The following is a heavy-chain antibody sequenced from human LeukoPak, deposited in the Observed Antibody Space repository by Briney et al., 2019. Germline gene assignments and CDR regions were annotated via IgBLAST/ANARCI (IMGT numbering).Heavy chain of an antibody. CDR2: IDPTDSYT. J-gene: IGHJ5*02. Sequence: GESLKISCKGSGYSFSSYWISWVSQMPGKGLEWMGRIDPTDSYTDYSPSFQGHVTISVDRSISTAYLQWSSLKASDTAMYFCASSRAGTLKVHNWFDPWGQGSLVTVSS. CDR3: ASSRAGTLKVHNWFDP. V-gene: IGHV5-10-1*01. CDR1: GYSFSSYW. D-gene: IGHD6-19*01.